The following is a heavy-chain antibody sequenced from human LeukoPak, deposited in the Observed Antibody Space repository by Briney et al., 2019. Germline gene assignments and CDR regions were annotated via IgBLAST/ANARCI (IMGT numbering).Heavy chain of an antibody. CDR3: ARSSYSSSSSV. CDR2: INSDGSEG. Sequence: GGSLRLSCAVSGFTFSGFWMSWSRQAPGKGLEWVASINSDGSEGYYADVVKGRFTISRDNAKNSLYLQINSLRAEDTTVYYCARSSYSSSSSVWGQGTMVTVSS. CDR1: GFTFSGFW. J-gene: IGHJ3*01. V-gene: IGHV3-7*03. D-gene: IGHD6-6*01.